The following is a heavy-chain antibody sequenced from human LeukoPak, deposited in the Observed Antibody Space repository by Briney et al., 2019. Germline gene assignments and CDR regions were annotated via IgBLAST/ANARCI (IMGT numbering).Heavy chain of an antibody. D-gene: IGHD5-18*01. CDR1: GYTFTSYF. J-gene: IGHJ6*03. CDR2: INPSGGST. CDR3: ARGGYSYGYKGFYYYYMDV. V-gene: IGHV1-46*01. Sequence: ASVKVSCKSYGYTFTSYFMHWVRQAPGQGLEWMGIINPSGGSTNYAQKFQGRVTMTRDTSTSTVYMELSRLRSEDTAVYYCARGGYSYGYKGFYYYYMDVWGKGTTVTVSS.